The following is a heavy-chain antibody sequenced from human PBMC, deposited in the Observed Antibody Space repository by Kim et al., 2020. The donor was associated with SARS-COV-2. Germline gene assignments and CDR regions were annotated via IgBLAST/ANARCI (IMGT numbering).Heavy chain of an antibody. J-gene: IGHJ6*02. V-gene: IGHV4-4*07. Sequence: GSSSYNPSLKSRVPMSVDTSKNQFSLMLTSVTAADTAVYYCARGSHGMDVWGQGTTVAVSS. CDR3: ARGSHGMDV. CDR2: GSS.